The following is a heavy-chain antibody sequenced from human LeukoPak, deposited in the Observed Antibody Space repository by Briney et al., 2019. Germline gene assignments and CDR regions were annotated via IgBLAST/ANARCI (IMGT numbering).Heavy chain of an antibody. CDR2: INHSGST. J-gene: IGHJ4*02. CDR1: GGSFSGYY. CDR3: ARDTRYSYGRRIDY. D-gene: IGHD5-18*01. Sequence: SETLSLTCAVYGGSFSGYYWNYIRQPPGKGPEWIGEINHSGSTNYIPSLKSRVTISVDTSKNQFSLKLSSVTAADTAVYYCARDTRYSYGRRIDYWGQGTLVTVSS. V-gene: IGHV4-34*01.